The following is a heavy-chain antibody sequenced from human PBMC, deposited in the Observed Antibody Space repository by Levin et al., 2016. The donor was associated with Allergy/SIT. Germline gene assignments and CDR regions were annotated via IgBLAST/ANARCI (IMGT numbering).Heavy chain of an antibody. CDR3: ARGRQGSGNVLIDP. J-gene: IGHJ5*02. D-gene: IGHD3-10*01. Sequence: GGSLRLSCAASGFTFAAYNMNWVRQAPGKGLEWVSSISSSGYYIYYAASLRGRFTISRDNAKNSLYLQMNSLTAEDTAVYYCARGRQGSGNVLIDPWGQGTLVTVSS. V-gene: IGHV3-21*04. CDR2: ISSSGYYI. CDR1: GFTFAAYN.